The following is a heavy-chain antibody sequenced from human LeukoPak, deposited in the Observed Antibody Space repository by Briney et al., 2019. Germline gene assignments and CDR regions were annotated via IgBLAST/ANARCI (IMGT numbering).Heavy chain of an antibody. V-gene: IGHV3-9*01. J-gene: IGHJ4*02. CDR1: GFTFDDYA. CDR3: ARSVELVRGYFDY. Sequence: PGGSLRLSCAASGFTFDDYAMQWVRQAPGKGLEWVSNISWNSDSVGYADSVKGRFTISRDNARNSLYLQMNSLRAEDTALYYCARSVELVRGYFDYWGQGALVTVSS. CDR2: ISWNSDSV. D-gene: IGHD3-10*01.